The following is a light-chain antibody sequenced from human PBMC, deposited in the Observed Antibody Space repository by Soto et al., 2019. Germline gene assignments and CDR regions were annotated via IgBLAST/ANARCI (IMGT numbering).Light chain of an antibody. CDR3: SSDTSSSTLLYV. CDR2: DVS. J-gene: IGLJ1*01. V-gene: IGLV2-14*01. Sequence: QSALTQPASVSGSPGQSITISCTGTSSDVGGYNYVSWYQQHPGKAPKLMIYDVSNRPSGVSNRFSGSKSGNTASLTISGLQAEDEADYCCSSDTSSSTLLYVFGTGTQLTVL. CDR1: SSDVGGYNY.